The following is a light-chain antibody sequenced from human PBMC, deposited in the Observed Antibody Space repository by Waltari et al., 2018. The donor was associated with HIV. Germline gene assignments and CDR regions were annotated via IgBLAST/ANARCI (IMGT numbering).Light chain of an antibody. Sequence: QSALTQPRSMSGCPGQSVTISCTGTSSDVGGYNYVSWYQQHPGKAPKLMVFDVNKRPSGVPDRFAGSKSGNTASLTFSGRQSEDEADYYCCSYADKYTWVFCGETKLTVL. CDR1: SSDVGGYNY. V-gene: IGLV2-11*01. J-gene: IGLJ3*02. CDR3: CSYADKYTWV. CDR2: DVN.